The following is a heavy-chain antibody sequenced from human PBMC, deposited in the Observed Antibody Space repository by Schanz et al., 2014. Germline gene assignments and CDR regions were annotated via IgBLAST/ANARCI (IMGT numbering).Heavy chain of an antibody. V-gene: IGHV1-18*04. J-gene: IGHJ4*02. CDR2: ISANNGNT. D-gene: IGHD2-8*02. Sequence: QVQLVQSGAEVKKPGSSVKVSCKASGYTFSSYGISWVRQAPGQGLEWMGWISANNGNTNKAQKLQGRVTMTTDTTTTTASMELRSLRYDDTAVYYGARDQSSYTNSSDVRYWDYWGQGSLVTVSS. CDR1: GYTFSSYG. CDR3: ARDQSSYTNSSDVRYWDY.